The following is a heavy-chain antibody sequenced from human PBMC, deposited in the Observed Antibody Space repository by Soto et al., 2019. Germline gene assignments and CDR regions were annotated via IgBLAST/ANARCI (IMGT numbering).Heavy chain of an antibody. CDR1: GFSFNTYS. D-gene: IGHD2-15*01. CDR2: ISSDSKTI. Sequence: GGSLRLSCTASGFSFNTYSMNWVRQAPGKGLEWISYISSDSKTIDYSDSVKGRFTISRDNARNSLYLQMKSLRAEDTAVYYCARDRFGRFQRSGGACYDFWRQGPRVTVSS. V-gene: IGHV3-48*01. CDR3: ARDRFGRFQRSGGACYDF. J-gene: IGHJ4*02.